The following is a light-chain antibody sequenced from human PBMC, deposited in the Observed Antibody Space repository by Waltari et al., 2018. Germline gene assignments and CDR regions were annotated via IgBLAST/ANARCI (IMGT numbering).Light chain of an antibody. CDR3: QSYDTSLRVV. J-gene: IGLJ3*02. Sequence: QSVLTQPPSVSGAPGQRVTISCTGSGSNIGAGYDVHWYQQLPRAAPKLLSYGSTSRPVGVPDRVFGSTSGTSASLAITGLQAEDEADYYCQSYDTSLRVVFGGGTKLTVL. V-gene: IGLV1-40*01. CDR2: GST. CDR1: GSNIGAGYD.